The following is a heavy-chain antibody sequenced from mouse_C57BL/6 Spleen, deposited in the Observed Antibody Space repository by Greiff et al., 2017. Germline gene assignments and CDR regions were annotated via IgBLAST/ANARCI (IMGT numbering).Heavy chain of an antibody. D-gene: IGHD3-1*01. V-gene: IGHV1-9*01. CDR3: ARRAQRRPYWYFDV. CDR2: ILPGSGST. Sequence: QVQLQQSGAELMKPGASVKLSCTATGYTFTGYWIEWVKQRPGHGLEWIGEILPGSGSTNYNEKFKGNGTFTADTSSNTAYMQLSSLTTEDSAIYYCARRAQRRPYWYFDVWGTGTTVTVSS. J-gene: IGHJ1*03. CDR1: GYTFTGYW.